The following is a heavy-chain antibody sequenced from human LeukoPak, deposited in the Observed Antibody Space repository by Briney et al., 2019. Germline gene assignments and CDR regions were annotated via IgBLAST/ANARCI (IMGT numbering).Heavy chain of an antibody. J-gene: IGHJ3*02. Sequence: PSETLSLTCTVSGGSISSYYWSWIQQPPGKGLEWIGYIYYSGSTNYNPSLKSRVTISVDTSKNRFSLKLSSVTAADTAVYYCAREGGDGDGDAFDIWGQGTMVTVSS. V-gene: IGHV4-59*01. D-gene: IGHD4-17*01. CDR2: IYYSGST. CDR1: GGSISSYY. CDR3: AREGGDGDGDAFDI.